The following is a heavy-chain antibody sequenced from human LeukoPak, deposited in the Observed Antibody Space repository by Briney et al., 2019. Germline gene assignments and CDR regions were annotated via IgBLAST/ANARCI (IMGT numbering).Heavy chain of an antibody. J-gene: IGHJ5*02. CDR2: ISGYNGET. CDR1: GYTFSNFG. V-gene: IGHV1-18*01. CDR3: ARDYEIAVRYDCFDP. Sequence: SVKVSCKAAGYTFSNFGISWVRQAPGQGLEWMGWISGYNGETNYAQKFQGRVTMTTDTSANTAYMEVRSLRSDDTAVYYCARDYEIAVRYDCFDPWGQGTLVIVSS. D-gene: IGHD6-6*01.